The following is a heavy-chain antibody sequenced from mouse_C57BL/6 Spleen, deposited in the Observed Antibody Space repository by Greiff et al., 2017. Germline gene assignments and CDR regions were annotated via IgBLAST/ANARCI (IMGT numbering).Heavy chain of an antibody. Sequence: EVQLVESGGGLVQSGRSLRLSCATSGFTFSDFYMEWVRQAPGKGLEWIAASRNKANDYTTEYSASVKGRFIVSRDTSQSILYLQMNALRAEDTAIYYCAREDYYGHYAMDYWGQGTSVTVSS. J-gene: IGHJ4*01. D-gene: IGHD1-2*01. V-gene: IGHV7-1*01. CDR3: AREDYYGHYAMDY. CDR1: GFTFSDFY. CDR2: SRNKANDYTT.